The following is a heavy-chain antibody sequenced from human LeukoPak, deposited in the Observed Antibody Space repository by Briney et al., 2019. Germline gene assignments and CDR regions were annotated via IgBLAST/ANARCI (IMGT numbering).Heavy chain of an antibody. D-gene: IGHD3-10*01. J-gene: IGHJ4*02. CDR1: GGSFSGYY. V-gene: IGHV4-34*01. Sequence: SETLSLTCAVYGGSFSGYYWSWIRQPPGKGLEWIGEINHSGSTNYNPSLKSRVTISVDTSKNQFSLKLSSVTAADTAVYYCARRGSGSYYYDLMDYWGQGTLVTVSS. CDR3: ARRGSGSYYYDLMDY. CDR2: INHSGST.